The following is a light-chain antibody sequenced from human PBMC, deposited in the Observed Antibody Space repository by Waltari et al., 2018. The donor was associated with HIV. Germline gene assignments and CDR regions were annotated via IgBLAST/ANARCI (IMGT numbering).Light chain of an antibody. CDR3: QQYGDWPLT. J-gene: IGKJ4*01. CDR1: ETSRSS. CDR2: GAT. Sequence: EIVMIQSPATLSVSPGDRATISCRASETSRSSLAWYQKKPGQGPRLLISGATTRATDIPGRFSGGGHATQFTLTVNRREAEYFAVYLCQQYGDWPLTFRGGTKVEI. V-gene: IGKV3-15*01.